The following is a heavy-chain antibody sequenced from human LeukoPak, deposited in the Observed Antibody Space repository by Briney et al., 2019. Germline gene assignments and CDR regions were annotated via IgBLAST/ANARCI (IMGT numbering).Heavy chain of an antibody. D-gene: IGHD5-18*01. CDR3: ARDTAMVNFDY. CDR1: GFTFSSYA. CDR2: ISYDGSNK. V-gene: IGHV3-30*04. Sequence: GGSLRLSCAASGFTFSSYAMHWVRQAPGKGLEWVAVISYDGSNKYYADSVKGRFTISRDNSKNTLYLQMNSLRAEDTAVYYCARDTAMVNFDYWGQGTLVTVSS. J-gene: IGHJ4*02.